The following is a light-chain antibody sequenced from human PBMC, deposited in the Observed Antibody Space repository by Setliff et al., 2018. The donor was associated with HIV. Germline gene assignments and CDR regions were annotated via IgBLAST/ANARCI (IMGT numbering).Light chain of an antibody. CDR3: SSYRGGSTLFV. J-gene: IGLJ1*01. CDR2: EVS. CDR1: YSDIGSYDL. Sequence: QSVLTQPASVSGSPGQSITISCSGTYSDIGSYDLVSWYQQYPGKAPKLMIYEVSNRPSGVSNRFSGSKSGNTASLTISGLQAEDEADYFCSSYRGGSTLFVLGPGTKVTVL. V-gene: IGLV2-14*02.